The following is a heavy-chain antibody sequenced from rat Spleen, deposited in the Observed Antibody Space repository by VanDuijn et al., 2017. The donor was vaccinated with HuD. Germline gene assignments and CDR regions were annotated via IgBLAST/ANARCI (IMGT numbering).Heavy chain of an antibody. Sequence: EVQLVESGGGLVQPGRSLKLFCITSGFTFNYYWMTWIRQAPTKGLEWVASISTGGDDTYYRDSVKGRFSLSRDNAKSTLYLQMGSLRSEDTATYYCTTFSAYATSPFAYCGRGALVTVSS. D-gene: IGHD1-6*01. CDR1: GFTFNYYW. J-gene: IGHJ3*01. CDR2: ISTGGDDT. V-gene: IGHV5-31*01. CDR3: TTFSAYATSPFAY.